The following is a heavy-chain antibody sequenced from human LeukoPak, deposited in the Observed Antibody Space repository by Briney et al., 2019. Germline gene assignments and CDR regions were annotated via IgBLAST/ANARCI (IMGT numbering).Heavy chain of an antibody. V-gene: IGHV3-23*01. CDR1: GFTFSSYA. CDR3: AKDWSPAAGRGGYFDY. D-gene: IGHD6-13*01. J-gene: IGHJ4*02. CDR2: ISGSGGST. Sequence: GGSLGLSCAASGFTFSSYAMSWVRQAPGKGLEWVSAISGSGGSTYYADSVKGRFTISRDNSKNTLYLQMNSLRAEDTAVYYWAKDWSPAAGRGGYFDYWGQGTLVTVSS.